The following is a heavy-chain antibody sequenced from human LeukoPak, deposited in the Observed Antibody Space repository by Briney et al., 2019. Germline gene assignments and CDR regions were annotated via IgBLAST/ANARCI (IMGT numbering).Heavy chain of an antibody. CDR3: ARRAGEYSHPYDY. J-gene: IGHJ4*02. CDR1: GFTFSSYW. D-gene: IGHD4-17*01. V-gene: IGHV3-53*01. CDR2: IYSGGNT. Sequence: GGSLRLSCAASGFTFSSYWMQWVRQAPGKGLEWVSFIYSGGNTHYSDSVKGRFTISRDNSKNTLYLQMNSLRAEDTAVYYCARRAGEYSHPYDYWGQGTLVTVSS.